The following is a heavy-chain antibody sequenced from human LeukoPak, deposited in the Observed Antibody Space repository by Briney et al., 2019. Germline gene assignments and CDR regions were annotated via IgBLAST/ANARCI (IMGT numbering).Heavy chain of an antibody. CDR3: ARDDASRGFAGNSPLDY. V-gene: IGHV1-2*02. CDR2: INPNSGGT. D-gene: IGHD4-23*01. CDR1: GYTFTGYY. J-gene: IGHJ4*02. Sequence: ASVKVSCKASGYTFTGYYMHWVRQAPGQGLEWMGWINPNSGGTNYAQKVQGRVTMTTDTSTSTAYMELRSLRSDDTAVYSCARDDASRGFAGNSPLDYWGQGTLITVSS.